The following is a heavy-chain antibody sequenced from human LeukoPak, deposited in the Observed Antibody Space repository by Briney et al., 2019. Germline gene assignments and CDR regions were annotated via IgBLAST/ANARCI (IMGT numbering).Heavy chain of an antibody. D-gene: IGHD3-10*01. Sequence: ASVKVSCKASGYTFTRYDINWVRQATGQGLEWMGWMNPNSGNTGYAQKFQGRVTMTRNTSISTAYMELSSLRSEDTAVYYCARGGYFYGSGSYYIDYYYYYMDVWGKGTTVTISS. CDR1: GYTFTRYD. CDR3: ARGGYFYGSGSYYIDYYYYYMDV. J-gene: IGHJ6*03. V-gene: IGHV1-8*01. CDR2: MNPNSGNT.